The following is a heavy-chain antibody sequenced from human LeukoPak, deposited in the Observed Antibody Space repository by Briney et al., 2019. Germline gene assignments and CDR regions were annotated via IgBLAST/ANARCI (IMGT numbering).Heavy chain of an antibody. Sequence: SETLSLTCIVSGGSISSYYWSWIRQPAGKGLEWIGRIYTSGSTNYNPSLKSRVTMSVDTSKNQFSLKLSSVTAADTAVYYCARVTYSSSSMSLDAFDIWGQGTMVTVSS. CDR3: ARVTYSSSSMSLDAFDI. J-gene: IGHJ3*02. D-gene: IGHD6-6*01. CDR2: IYTSGST. CDR1: GGSISSYY. V-gene: IGHV4-4*07.